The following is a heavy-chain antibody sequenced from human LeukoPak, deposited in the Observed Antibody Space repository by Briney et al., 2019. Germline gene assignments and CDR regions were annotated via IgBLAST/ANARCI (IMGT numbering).Heavy chain of an antibody. CDR3: TTGTDALLDF. Sequence: GGSLRLSCVVSGLTSTGYSMTWVLQAPGQGRQWVSSISSSSDYIFYADSVKGRFTISRDNAKNSLYLQMNSLRAEDTAVYYCTTGTDALLDFWGQGTLVTVSS. J-gene: IGHJ4*02. CDR2: ISSSSDYI. D-gene: IGHD1-1*01. CDR1: GLTSTGYS. V-gene: IGHV3-21*01.